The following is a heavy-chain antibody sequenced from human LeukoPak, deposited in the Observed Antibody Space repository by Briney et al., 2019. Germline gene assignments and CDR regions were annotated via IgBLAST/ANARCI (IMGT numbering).Heavy chain of an antibody. V-gene: IGHV3-30-3*01. CDR2: ISNDGTKE. Sequence: GGSLRLSCEASGFFFRSYSMPWVRQAPGKGLEWVAVISNDGTKEYYAGSVKGRFTISRDNSKNTLFLQMNSLRAEDTAVYYCARDRIVATTYYFYGMDVWGQGTTVTVSS. D-gene: IGHD1-26*01. CDR1: GFFFRSYS. CDR3: ARDRIVATTYYFYGMDV. J-gene: IGHJ6*02.